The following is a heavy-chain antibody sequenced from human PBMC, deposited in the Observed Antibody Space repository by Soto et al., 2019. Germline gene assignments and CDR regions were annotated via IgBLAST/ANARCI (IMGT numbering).Heavy chain of an antibody. J-gene: IGHJ4*02. D-gene: IGHD2-15*01. CDR3: AGLLARRAYYFDY. CDR2: IYYSGST. Sequence: PSETLSLTCTVSGGSISSSSYYWGWIRQPPGKGLEWIGSIYYSGSTYYNPSLKSRVTISVDTSKNQFSLKLSSVTAADTAVYYCAGLLARRAYYFDYWGQGTLVTVSS. CDR1: GGSISSSSYY. V-gene: IGHV4-39*01.